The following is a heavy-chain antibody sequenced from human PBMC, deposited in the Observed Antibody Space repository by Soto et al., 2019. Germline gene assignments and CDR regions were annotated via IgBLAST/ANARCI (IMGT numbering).Heavy chain of an antibody. CDR2: LFYSGGT. Sequence: KPSETLSLTCSVSGDSISTSNYYWGWIRQPPGKGLEWIGHLFYSGGTYYNPSLKSRVSISVDTSKKQFSLKLRSVTAADTAVYYCVRDGTKTLRDWFDPWGQGISVTVSS. V-gene: IGHV4-39*07. D-gene: IGHD1-1*01. J-gene: IGHJ5*02. CDR3: VRDGTKTLRDWFDP. CDR1: GDSISTSNYY.